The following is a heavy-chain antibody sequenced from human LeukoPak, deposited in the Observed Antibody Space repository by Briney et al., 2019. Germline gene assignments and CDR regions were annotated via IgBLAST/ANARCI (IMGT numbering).Heavy chain of an antibody. CDR1: GGTFSSYA. CDR3: ASNSGSFDY. CDR2: IIPIFGTA. Sequence: ASVKVSCKASGGTFSSYATSSVRQAPGHGLEWMGGIIPIFGTANYAQKFQGRVTITADESTSTAYMELSSLRSEDTAVYYCASNSGSFDYWGQGTLVTVSS. D-gene: IGHD3-22*01. V-gene: IGHV1-69*13. J-gene: IGHJ4*02.